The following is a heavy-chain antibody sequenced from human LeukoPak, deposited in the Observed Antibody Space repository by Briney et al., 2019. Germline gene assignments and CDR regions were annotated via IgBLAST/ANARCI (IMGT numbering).Heavy chain of an antibody. CDR2: ISAYNGNT. J-gene: IGHJ5*02. CDR1: GYTFTSYG. V-gene: IGHV1-18*01. CDR3: ARDRGPYCSSTSCYTSGFDP. Sequence: ASVKVSCKASGYTFTSYGISWVRQAPGQGLEWMGWISAYNGNTNYAQELQGRVTMTTDTSTSTAYMELRSLRSDDTAVYYCARDRGPYCSSTSCYTSGFDPWGQGTLVTVSS. D-gene: IGHD2-2*02.